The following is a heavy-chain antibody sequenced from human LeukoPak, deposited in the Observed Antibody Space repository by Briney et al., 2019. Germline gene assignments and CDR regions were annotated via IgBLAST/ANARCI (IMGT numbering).Heavy chain of an antibody. V-gene: IGHV4-4*07. D-gene: IGHD3-10*01. J-gene: IGHJ5*02. CDR2: IYTSGST. Sequence: SETLSLTCTVSGGSISSYYWSWIRQPAGKGLEWTGRIYTSGSTNYNPSLKSRVTMSVDTSKNQFSLKLSSVTAADTAVYYCARDSGGWYYYGSGSYYEAINWFDPWGQGTLVTVSS. CDR1: GGSISSYY. CDR3: ARDSGGWYYYGSGSYYEAINWFDP.